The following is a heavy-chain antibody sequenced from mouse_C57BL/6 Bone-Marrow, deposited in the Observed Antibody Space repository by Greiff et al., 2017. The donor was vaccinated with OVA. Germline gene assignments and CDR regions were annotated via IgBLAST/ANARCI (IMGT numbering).Heavy chain of an antibody. V-gene: IGHV5-4*01. J-gene: IGHJ2*01. D-gene: IGHD1-2*01. Sequence: EVHLVESGGGLVKPGGSLKLSCAASGFTFSSYAMSWVRQTPEKRLEWVATISDGGSYTYYPDNVKGRFTISRDNAKNNLYLQMSHLKSEDTAMYYCARGLRFDYWGQGTTLTVSS. CDR2: ISDGGSYT. CDR3: ARGLRFDY. CDR1: GFTFSSYA.